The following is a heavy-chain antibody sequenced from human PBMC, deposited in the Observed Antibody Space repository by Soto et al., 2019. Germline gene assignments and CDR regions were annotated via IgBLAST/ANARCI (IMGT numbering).Heavy chain of an antibody. CDR1: GGSISSYY. CDR3: ASSDVRSGYRPDRNYYYYGMDV. Sequence: SETLSLTCTVSGGSISSYYWSWIRQPPGKGLEWIGYIYYSGSTNYNPSLKSRVTISVDTSKNQFSLKLSSVTAADTAVYYCASSDVRSGYRPDRNYYYYGMDVWGQGTTVTVSS. J-gene: IGHJ6*02. V-gene: IGHV4-59*01. D-gene: IGHD3-3*01. CDR2: IYYSGST.